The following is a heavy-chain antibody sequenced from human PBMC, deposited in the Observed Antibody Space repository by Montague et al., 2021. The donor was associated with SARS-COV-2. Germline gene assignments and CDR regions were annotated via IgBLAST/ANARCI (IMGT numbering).Heavy chain of an antibody. V-gene: IGHV4-59*08. D-gene: IGHD3-10*01. Sequence: SETLSLTCTVSDGSISGHYWTWIRQSPGRGLEWLGYIHYRGTTDYNPSLKSRLTLSVDTSKNQFSLTLTSLTAADTAVYYCARLGGSGSYLAFDYWGQGTLVTVSS. J-gene: IGHJ4*02. CDR1: DGSISGHY. CDR3: ARLGGSGSYLAFDY. CDR2: IHYRGTT.